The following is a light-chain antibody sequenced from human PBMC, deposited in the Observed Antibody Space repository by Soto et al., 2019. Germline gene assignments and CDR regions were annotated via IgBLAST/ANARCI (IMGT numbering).Light chain of an antibody. CDR2: GAS. CDR1: QSVSSN. J-gene: IGKJ4*01. Sequence: EIVMTQSPATLSLSPGERATLSCRASQSVSSNLAWFQQRPGQAPRLLIYGASTRATGVPARFSGSGSGTEFTLTISRLQSEDFAVYYCQQYSNWPLTFGGGTKMEIK. V-gene: IGKV3-15*01. CDR3: QQYSNWPLT.